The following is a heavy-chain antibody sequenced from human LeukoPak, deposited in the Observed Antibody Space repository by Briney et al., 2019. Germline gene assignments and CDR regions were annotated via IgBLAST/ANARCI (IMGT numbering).Heavy chain of an antibody. V-gene: IGHV4-39*01. CDR2: IYYSGST. CDR1: GGSINSSSSYY. D-gene: IGHD6-25*01. Sequence: KPSETLSLTCAVSGGSINSSSSYYWGWIRQPPGKGLEWIGSIYYSGSTYYNPSLKSRVTISVDTSKNQFSLKLSSVTAADTAVYYCARLAAYWGQGTLVTVSS. CDR3: ARLAAY. J-gene: IGHJ4*02.